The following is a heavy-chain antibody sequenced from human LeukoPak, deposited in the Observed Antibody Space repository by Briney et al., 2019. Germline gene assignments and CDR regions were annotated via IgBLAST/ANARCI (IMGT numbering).Heavy chain of an antibody. CDR2: ITPSGGTT. Sequence: GGPLRLSCAASGLPHSGFAMSWVRQAPGKGLEWVSTITPSGGTTYYADSVKGRFTISRDNSKNTLYLQMNSLRVEDTAAYYCAKLAVANAGYWGQGTLVTVSS. J-gene: IGHJ4*02. CDR3: AKLAVANAGY. CDR1: GLPHSGFA. V-gene: IGHV3-23*01.